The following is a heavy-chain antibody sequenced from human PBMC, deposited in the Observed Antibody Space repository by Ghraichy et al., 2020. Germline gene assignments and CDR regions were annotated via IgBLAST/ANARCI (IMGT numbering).Heavy chain of an antibody. CDR1: GFTFSSYA. CDR3: AKALSYGDYVNHAFDI. J-gene: IGHJ3*02. CDR2: ISGSGGST. Sequence: GESLNISCAASGFTFSSYAMSWVRQAPGKGLEWVSAISGSGGSTYYADSVKGRFTISRDNSKNTLYLQMNSLRAEDTAVYYCAKALSYGDYVNHAFDIWGQGTMVTVSS. V-gene: IGHV3-23*01. D-gene: IGHD4-17*01.